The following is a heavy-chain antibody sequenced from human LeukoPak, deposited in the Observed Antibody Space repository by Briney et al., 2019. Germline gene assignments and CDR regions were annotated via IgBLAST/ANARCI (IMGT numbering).Heavy chain of an antibody. CDR1: GGSISSSSYY. CDR3: ARILLRSQFSLQNDAFDI. V-gene: IGHV4-39*07. D-gene: IGHD5-24*01. Sequence: SETLSLTCTVSGGSISSSSYYWGWIRQPPGKGLEWIGSIYYSGSTYYNPSLKSRVTISVDTSKNQFSLKLSSVTAADTAVYYCARILLRSQFSLQNDAFDIWGQGTMVTVSS. J-gene: IGHJ3*02. CDR2: IYYSGST.